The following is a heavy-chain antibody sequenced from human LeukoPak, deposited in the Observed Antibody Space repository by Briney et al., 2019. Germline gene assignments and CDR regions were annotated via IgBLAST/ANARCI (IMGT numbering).Heavy chain of an antibody. D-gene: IGHD1-26*01. J-gene: IGHJ6*02. Sequence: SVKVSCKASGGTFSSYAISWVRQAPGQGLEWMGGTIPIFGTANYAQKFQGRVTITADESTSTAYMELSSLRSEDTAVYYCARYHSGSRGRYYGMDVWGQGTTVTVSS. CDR3: ARYHSGSRGRYYGMDV. CDR1: GGTFSSYA. V-gene: IGHV1-69*13. CDR2: TIPIFGTA.